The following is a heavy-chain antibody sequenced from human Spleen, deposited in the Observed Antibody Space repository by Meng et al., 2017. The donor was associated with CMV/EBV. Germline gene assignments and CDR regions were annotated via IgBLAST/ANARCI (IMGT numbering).Heavy chain of an antibody. CDR2: IRYDGNNE. Sequence: GGSLRLSCAASGFTFSSYSMHWVRQAPGKGLEWVAFIRYDGNNEQYAESVKGRFTISRDNSKNTLYLQVKSLRAEDTAVYYCATDRHTMTTWMGVDFWGQGTLVTVSS. CDR3: ATDRHTMTTWMGVDF. D-gene: IGHD4-17*01. CDR1: GFTFSSYS. V-gene: IGHV3-30*02. J-gene: IGHJ4*02.